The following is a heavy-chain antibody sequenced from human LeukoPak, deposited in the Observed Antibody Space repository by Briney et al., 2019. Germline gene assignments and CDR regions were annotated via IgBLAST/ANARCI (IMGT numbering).Heavy chain of an antibody. CDR1: GFTFSSYW. Sequence: GGSLRLSCEASGFTFSSYWMHWVRQDPGKGLVWVSRMNSDGSSTSHADSVRGRFTISRDNARNTLYLQMNSLRAEDTAVYYCAREHNTAAAIDYWGQGTLVTVSS. J-gene: IGHJ4*02. D-gene: IGHD6-13*01. CDR2: MNSDGSST. CDR3: AREHNTAAAIDY. V-gene: IGHV3-74*01.